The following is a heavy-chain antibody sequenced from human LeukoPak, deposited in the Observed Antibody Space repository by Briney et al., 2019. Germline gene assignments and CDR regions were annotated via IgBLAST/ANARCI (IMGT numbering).Heavy chain of an antibody. J-gene: IGHJ4*02. CDR2: IYRNRNL. CDR3: ARIAPPDRLCDY. V-gene: IGHV4-30-2*01. CDR1: VHFNSRGYYS. Sequence: PSQSLALIHAVSVHFNSRGYYSGRSIPQPPGKVLGWIQYIYRNRNLCYNPSLKSRVTISVDRSKHQRSLKLSSVTAADTAVYYCARIAPPDRLCDYWGERTLVTVSS. D-gene: IGHD1-14*01.